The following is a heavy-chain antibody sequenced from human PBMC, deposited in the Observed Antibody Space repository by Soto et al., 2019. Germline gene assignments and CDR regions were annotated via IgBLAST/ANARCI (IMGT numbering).Heavy chain of an antibody. CDR1: GFTFSTYG. CDR2: IWYDGSRT. J-gene: IGHJ4*02. Sequence: QVQLVESGGGVVQPGTSLRLSCAASGFTFSTYGMHWVRQAPGKGLDWVALIWYDGSRTHYAESVKGRFTISRDNSKNTLLLQMNSLRVEDMAVYYCAREQIGVAGSTYDYWGQGTLVTVSS. V-gene: IGHV3-33*01. CDR3: AREQIGVAGSTYDY. D-gene: IGHD6-19*01.